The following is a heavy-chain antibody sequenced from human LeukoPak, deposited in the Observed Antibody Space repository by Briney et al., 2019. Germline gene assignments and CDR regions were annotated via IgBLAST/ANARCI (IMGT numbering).Heavy chain of an antibody. CDR3: ARVGSMVRGVMAFYYFDY. J-gene: IGHJ4*02. Sequence: SETLSLTCTVSGGSISSGDYYWSWIRQPPGKGLEWIGCIYYSGSTYYNPSLKSRVTISVDTSKNQFSLKLSSVTAADTAVYYCARVGSMVRGVMAFYYFDYWGQGTLVTVSS. V-gene: IGHV4-30-4*01. CDR1: GGSISSGDYY. D-gene: IGHD3-10*01. CDR2: IYYSGST.